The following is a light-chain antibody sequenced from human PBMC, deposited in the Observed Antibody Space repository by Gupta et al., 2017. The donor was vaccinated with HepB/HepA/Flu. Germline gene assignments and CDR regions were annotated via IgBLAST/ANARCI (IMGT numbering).Light chain of an antibody. J-gene: IGKJ4*01. CDR3: RQGKLGPFT. Sequence: DVGMTQSPLSLPVTLGQPASISCRSSQSRVYSDGNTYLNWFQQRPGQSPRRLIYKVSNRDSGVPDRFSGSGSGTDFTLKISRGEAEDVGVYYCRQGKLGPFTFGRGTKVEIK. V-gene: IGKV2-30*01. CDR1: QSRVYSDGNTY. CDR2: KVS.